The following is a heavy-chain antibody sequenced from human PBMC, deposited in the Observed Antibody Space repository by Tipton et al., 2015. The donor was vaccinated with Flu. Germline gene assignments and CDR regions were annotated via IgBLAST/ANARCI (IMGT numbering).Heavy chain of an antibody. CDR1: DDSISSGRYY. J-gene: IGHJ4*02. Sequence: TLSLTCTVSDDSISSGRYYWGWIRQPPGKGLEWIANLYYSGSTYYNPSLKSRVTISMDTSKSHFFLRLTSVTAADTAVYYCARVRTSGYYFDFWGQGALVTVSS. V-gene: IGHV4-39*02. D-gene: IGHD6-19*01. CDR3: ARVRTSGYYFDF. CDR2: LYYSGST.